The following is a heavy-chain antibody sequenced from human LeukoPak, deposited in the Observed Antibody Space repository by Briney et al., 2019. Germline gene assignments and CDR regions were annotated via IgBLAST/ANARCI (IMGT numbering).Heavy chain of an antibody. CDR2: INHSGST. CDR3: ARAGPDIVVVVAATYFDY. J-gene: IGHJ4*02. D-gene: IGHD2-15*01. Sequence: PSETLSLTCAVYGGSFSGYYWSWIRQPPGKGLEWIGEINHSGSTNYNPSLKSRVTISVDTSKNQFSLKLSSVTAADTAVYYCARAGPDIVVVVAATYFDYWGQGTLVTVSS. CDR1: GGSFSGYY. V-gene: IGHV4-34*01.